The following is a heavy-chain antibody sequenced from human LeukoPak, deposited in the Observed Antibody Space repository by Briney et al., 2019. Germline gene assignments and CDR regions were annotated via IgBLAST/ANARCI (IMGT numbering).Heavy chain of an antibody. CDR3: ARFLATWDRYYMDV. Sequence: GESLRRYCEASSFSSSYYNLNWLRKAPGKRQAWTSYISSSSSTIYYADSVKGRFTISRDNAKNSVSLQMNSLRAEDTAVYYCARFLATWDRYYMDVWAKGPRSVSP. V-gene: IGHV3-48*01. J-gene: IGHJ6*03. CDR1: SFSSSYYN. CDR2: ISSSSSTI. D-gene: IGHD1-26*01.